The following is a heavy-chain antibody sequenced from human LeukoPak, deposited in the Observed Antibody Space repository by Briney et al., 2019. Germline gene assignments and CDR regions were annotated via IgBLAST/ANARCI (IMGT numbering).Heavy chain of an antibody. J-gene: IGHJ4*02. D-gene: IGHD1-26*01. CDR3: ARGFIVGATTFID. Sequence: AASVKVSCKASGYTFTGYYMHWVRQAPGQGLEWMGWINPNSGGTNYAQKFQGRVTMTRDTSISTAYMELSRLRSDDTAVYYCARGFIVGATTFIDWGQGTLVTVSS. CDR2: INPNSGGT. V-gene: IGHV1-2*02. CDR1: GYTFTGYY.